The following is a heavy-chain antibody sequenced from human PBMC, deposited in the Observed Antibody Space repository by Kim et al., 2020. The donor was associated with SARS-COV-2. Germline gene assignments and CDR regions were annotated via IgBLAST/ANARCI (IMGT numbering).Heavy chain of an antibody. CDR3: ARSIAGSYYYGMDV. V-gene: IGHV3-30*01. Sequence: ADAVKCRFTISRDNSKNTLYLQMNSLRAEDTAVYYCARSIAGSYYYGMDVWGQGTTVTVSS. J-gene: IGHJ6*02. D-gene: IGHD6-6*01.